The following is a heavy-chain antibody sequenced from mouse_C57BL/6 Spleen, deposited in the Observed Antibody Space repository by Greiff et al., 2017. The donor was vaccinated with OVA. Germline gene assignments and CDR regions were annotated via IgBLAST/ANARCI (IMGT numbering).Heavy chain of an antibody. D-gene: IGHD1-1*01. CDR3: ASALGHGNLYYDMDY. J-gene: IGHJ4*01. CDR1: GYSITSGYY. Sequence: ESGPGLVKPSQSLSLTCSVTGYSITSGYYWNWIRQFPGNKLEWMGYISYDGSNNYNPSLTNRISITRDTDKKQCLLKLKSVTTEDTATYNCASALGHGNLYYDMDYWGQGTSVTVSS. CDR2: ISYDGSN. V-gene: IGHV3-6*01.